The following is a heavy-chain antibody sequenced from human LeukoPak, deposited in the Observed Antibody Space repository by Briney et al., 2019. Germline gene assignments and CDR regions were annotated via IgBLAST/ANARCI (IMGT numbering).Heavy chain of an antibody. V-gene: IGHV3-48*02. J-gene: IGHJ4*02. D-gene: IGHD3-9*01. CDR3: AGDWLDY. CDR2: ISSSSTTI. Sequence: GGSLRLSCAASGFTFSTYSMTWVRQAPGKGLEWVSYISSSSTTIYYADSVKGRFTISRDNAKNSLYLQMSSLRDEDTAVYYCAGDWLDYWGQGTLVTVSS. CDR1: GFTFSTYS.